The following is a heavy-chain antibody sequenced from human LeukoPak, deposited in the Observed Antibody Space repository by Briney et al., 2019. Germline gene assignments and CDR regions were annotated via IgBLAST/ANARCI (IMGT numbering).Heavy chain of an antibody. CDR2: IYHSGST. Sequence: PSETLSLTCSVSNYSISSKYYWGWIRQPPGKGLEWIGSIYHSGSTYSNPSLQSRVTISVDTSKNQFSLKLTSVTAADTAIYYCARGLLTVYYPHWGPGILVTVSS. V-gene: IGHV4-38-2*02. D-gene: IGHD3-9*01. CDR3: ARGLLTVYYPH. J-gene: IGHJ4*02. CDR1: NYSISSKYY.